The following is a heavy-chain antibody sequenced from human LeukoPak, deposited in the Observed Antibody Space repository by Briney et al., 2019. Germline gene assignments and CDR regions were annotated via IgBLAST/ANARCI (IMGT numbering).Heavy chain of an antibody. CDR2: ISSSGSTI. D-gene: IGHD3-10*01. Sequence: GGSLRLSCAASGFTFSSYEMNWVRQAPGKGLEWVSYISSSGSTIYYADSVKGRFTISRDNAKNSLYLQMNSLRAEDTAVYYCARDRLIWFGESPNWFDPWGQGTLVTVSS. V-gene: IGHV3-48*03. CDR1: GFTFSSYE. J-gene: IGHJ5*02. CDR3: ARDRLIWFGESPNWFDP.